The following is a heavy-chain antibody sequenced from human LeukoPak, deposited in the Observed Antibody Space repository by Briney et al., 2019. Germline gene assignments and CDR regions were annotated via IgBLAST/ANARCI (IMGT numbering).Heavy chain of an antibody. V-gene: IGHV3-74*01. CDR2: ISSDGSIT. J-gene: IGHJ4*02. Sequence: GGSLRLSCAASGFTFSGYAMSWVRQAPGKGLVWVSRISSDGSITNYADSVKGRFTISRDNAKNTLYLQVNSLRAEDTAVYYCARDRGPRTGSMVREAYDNWGQGTLVTVSS. CDR3: ARDRGPRTGSMVREAYDN. D-gene: IGHD3-10*01. CDR1: GFTFSGYA.